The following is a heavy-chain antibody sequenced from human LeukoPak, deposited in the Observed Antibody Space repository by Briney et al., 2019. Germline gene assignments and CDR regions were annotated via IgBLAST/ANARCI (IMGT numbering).Heavy chain of an antibody. CDR3: ARERSPEDYMDV. CDR2: ISPNSGGT. J-gene: IGHJ6*03. Sequence: ASVKVSCKASGYTLSGYQLHWVRQAPGQGLEWMGWISPNSGGTHYAQKFQGRVTMTRDTSINTVYMELRRLRSDDTAVYYCARERSPEDYMDVWGKGTTVTASS. V-gene: IGHV1-2*02. CDR1: GYTLSGYQ.